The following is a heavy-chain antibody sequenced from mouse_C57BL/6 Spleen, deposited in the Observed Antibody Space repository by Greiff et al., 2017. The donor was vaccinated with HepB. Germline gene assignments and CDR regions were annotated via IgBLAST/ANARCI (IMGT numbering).Heavy chain of an antibody. Sequence: VQLKQSGAELVRPGASVKLSCTASGFNIKDDYMHWVKQRPEQGLEWIGWIDPENGDTEYASKFQGKATITADTSSNTAYLQLRSLTSEDTAVYYCTVSDGNYAMDYWGQGTSVTVSS. CDR1: GFNIKDDY. CDR3: TVSDGNYAMDY. D-gene: IGHD6-2*01. J-gene: IGHJ4*01. V-gene: IGHV14-4*01. CDR2: IDPENGDT.